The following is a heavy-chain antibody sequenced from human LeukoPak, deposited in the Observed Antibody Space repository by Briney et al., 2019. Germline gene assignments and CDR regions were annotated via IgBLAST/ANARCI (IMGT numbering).Heavy chain of an antibody. V-gene: IGHV1-2*02. CDR3: ARDPKNYDILTGHSGFIEY. D-gene: IGHD3-9*01. Sequence: ASVNVSCKASGYTFTGYYLHWVRQAPGQGLEWMGWINPNSGGTNYAQKFQGRVTMTRDTSISTAYMELSRLRSDDTAVYYCARDPKNYDILTGHSGFIEYWGQGTLVIVSS. J-gene: IGHJ4*02. CDR1: GYTFTGYY. CDR2: INPNSGGT.